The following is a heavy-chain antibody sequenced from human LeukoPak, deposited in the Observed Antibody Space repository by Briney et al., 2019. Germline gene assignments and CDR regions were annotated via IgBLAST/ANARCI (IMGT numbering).Heavy chain of an antibody. J-gene: IGHJ4*02. CDR2: ISYDGSNK. CDR3: ARTRVRFDYFDY. V-gene: IGHV3-30*19. Sequence: PGGSLRLSCAAPGFTFSSYGMHWVRQAPGKGLEWVAVISYDGSNKYYADSVKGRFTISRDNSKNTLYLQMNSLRAEDTAVYYCARTRVRFDYFDYWGQGTLVTVSS. D-gene: IGHD3-10*01. CDR1: GFTFSSYG.